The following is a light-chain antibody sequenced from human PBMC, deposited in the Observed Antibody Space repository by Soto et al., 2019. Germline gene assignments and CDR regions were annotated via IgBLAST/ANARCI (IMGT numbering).Light chain of an antibody. CDR3: QQYNNWPVT. J-gene: IGKJ4*01. V-gene: IGKV3D-15*01. CDR2: GAS. Sequence: EILMTQSPATLSVSPGGRATLSCRASQSISDTLAWYQQKHGQAPRILIYGASTRDTGIAARFSGSGSGTEFTLSVSGLQSEDFYTYYCQQYNNWPVTFGGGTKVDIK. CDR1: QSISDT.